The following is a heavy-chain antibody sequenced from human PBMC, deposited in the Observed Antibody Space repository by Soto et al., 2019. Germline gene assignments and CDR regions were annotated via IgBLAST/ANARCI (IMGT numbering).Heavy chain of an antibody. J-gene: IGHJ6*02. D-gene: IGHD2-2*01. CDR3: AREAIVLVSAAITGYYYYYGMDV. CDR2: ISAYNGNT. CDR1: GYTFTSYG. Sequence: ASVKVSCKASGYTFTSYGISWVRQAPGQGLEWMGWISAYNGNTNYAQKLQGRVTMTTDTSTSTAYMELRSLRSDDTAVYYCAREAIVLVSAAITGYYYYYGMDVWGQGTTVTSP. V-gene: IGHV1-18*01.